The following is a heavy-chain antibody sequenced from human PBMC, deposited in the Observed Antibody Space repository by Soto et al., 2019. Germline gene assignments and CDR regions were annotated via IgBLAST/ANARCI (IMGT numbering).Heavy chain of an antibody. CDR1: GGSISSSSYY. D-gene: IGHD5-18*01. V-gene: IGHV4-39*01. CDR2: IYYSGST. Sequence: SETLSLTCTVSGGSISSSSYYWGWIRQPPGKGLEWIGSIYYSGSTYYNPSLKSRVTISVDTSKNQFSLKLSSVTAADTAVYYCARPFLSATAKGDYWGQGTLVTVSS. CDR3: ARPFLSATAKGDY. J-gene: IGHJ4*02.